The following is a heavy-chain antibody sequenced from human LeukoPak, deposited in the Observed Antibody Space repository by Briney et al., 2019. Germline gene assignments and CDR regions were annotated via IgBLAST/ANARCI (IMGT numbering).Heavy chain of an antibody. Sequence: AETLSLTCTVSGGSISSSSYYWGWIRQPPGKGLEWIVSIYYSGSTYYNPSLKRRVTISVDTSKNQFSLKLSSVPAADTAVYYCARRGYGSGSYYLDYWGQGTLVTVSS. J-gene: IGHJ4*02. D-gene: IGHD3-10*01. CDR2: IYYSGST. CDR3: ARRGYGSGSYYLDY. V-gene: IGHV4-39*01. CDR1: GGSISSSSYY.